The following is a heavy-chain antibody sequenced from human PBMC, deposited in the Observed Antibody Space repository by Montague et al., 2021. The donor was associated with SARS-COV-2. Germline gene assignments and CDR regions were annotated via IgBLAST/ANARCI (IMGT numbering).Heavy chain of an antibody. CDR3: ARSRANVPSRPGFDY. CDR2: MYYTGHT. CDR1: GASVASCNFY. D-gene: IGHD6-6*01. J-gene: IGHJ4*02. V-gene: IGHV4-61*01. Sequence: SETLSLTCTVSGASVASCNFYWSWIRQPPGKGLEWFGYMYYTGHTXYNPSLESRVTMPVDPSKNQFSLTLTSVTATDTAVYYCARSRANVPSRPGFDYWGQGALVTVSS.